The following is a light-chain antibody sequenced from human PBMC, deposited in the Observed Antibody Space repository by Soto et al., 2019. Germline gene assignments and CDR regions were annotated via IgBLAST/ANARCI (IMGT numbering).Light chain of an antibody. CDR3: CSLTTSHTYV. V-gene: IGLV2-14*03. Sequence: QSVLTQPASVSGSPGQSITISCTETSSYIGHYDYVSWYQQHPGKAPKLMIYHVTYRPSGVSNRYSGSKSGNSASLTISGLQADDEADYYCCSLTTSHTYVFGSGTKLTVL. J-gene: IGLJ1*01. CDR2: HVT. CDR1: SSYIGHYDY.